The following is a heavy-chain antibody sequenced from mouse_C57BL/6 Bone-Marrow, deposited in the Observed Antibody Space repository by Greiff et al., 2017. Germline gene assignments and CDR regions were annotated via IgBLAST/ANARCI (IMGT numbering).Heavy chain of an antibody. D-gene: IGHD2-5*01. CDR2: ISDGGSYT. CDR1: GFTFSSYA. CDR3: ARDYYSNRPFDY. Sequence: EVNVVESGGGLVKPGGSLKLSCAASGFTFSSYAMSWVRQTPEKRLEWVATISDGGSYTYYPDNVKGRFTISRDNAKNNLYLQMSHLKSEDTAMYYCARDYYSNRPFDYWGQGTTLTVSS. V-gene: IGHV5-4*01. J-gene: IGHJ2*01.